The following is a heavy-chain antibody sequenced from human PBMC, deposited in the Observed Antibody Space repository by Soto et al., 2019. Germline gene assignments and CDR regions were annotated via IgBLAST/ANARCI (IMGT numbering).Heavy chain of an antibody. D-gene: IGHD1-26*01. V-gene: IGHV3-21*01. Sequence: PWGSLRLSCAASGFTFSSYSMNWVRQAPGKGLEWVSSISSSSSYIYYADSVKGRFTISRDNAKNSLYLQMNSLRAEDTAVYYCARDGMGATPPRFDYWGQGTLVTVSS. J-gene: IGHJ4*02. CDR2: ISSSSSYI. CDR3: ARDGMGATPPRFDY. CDR1: GFTFSSYS.